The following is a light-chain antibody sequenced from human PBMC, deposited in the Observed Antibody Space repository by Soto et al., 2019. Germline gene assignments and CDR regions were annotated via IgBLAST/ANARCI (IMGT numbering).Light chain of an antibody. CDR1: QSVGSY. CDR3: QQRSNWPPLT. J-gene: IGKJ5*01. V-gene: IGKV3-11*01. Sequence: EIVLTQSPATLSLSPRERATLSCRASQSVGSYLAWYQQKPGQAPRLLIYDASNRATGIPARFSGSGSGTDFTLTISSLEPEDFAVYYCQQRSNWPPLTFGQGTRLEIK. CDR2: DAS.